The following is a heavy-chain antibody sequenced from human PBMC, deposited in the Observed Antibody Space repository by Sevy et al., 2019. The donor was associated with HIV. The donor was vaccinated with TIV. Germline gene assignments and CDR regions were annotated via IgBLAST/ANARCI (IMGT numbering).Heavy chain of an antibody. Sequence: SETLSLTCAVSGGSITSVNWWHWVRQPPGKGLEWIGEIYHSGSTNYNPSLKSRVTISVDNSKNQFSLNLYSVTAADTAVYYCARGGEIPRGFDPWGQGSLVTVS. CDR3: ARGGEIPRGFDP. D-gene: IGHD3-10*01. CDR2: IYHSGST. CDR1: GGSITSVNW. V-gene: IGHV4-4*02. J-gene: IGHJ5*02.